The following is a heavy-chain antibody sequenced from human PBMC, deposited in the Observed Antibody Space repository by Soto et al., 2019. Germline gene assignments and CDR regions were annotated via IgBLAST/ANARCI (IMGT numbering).Heavy chain of an antibody. J-gene: IGHJ5*02. CDR3: ARSDCTSSSCYVVWFDP. CDR1: GFSFSNYG. V-gene: IGHV3-21*01. D-gene: IGHD2-2*01. Sequence: PGGSLRLSCAASGFSFSNYGMNWFRQAPGKGLEWVSYISSSSSYMSYADSVKGRFTISRDNAKNSVYLQMNSLRAEDTAVYYCARSDCTSSSCYVVWFDPWGQGTLVTVSS. CDR2: ISSSSSYM.